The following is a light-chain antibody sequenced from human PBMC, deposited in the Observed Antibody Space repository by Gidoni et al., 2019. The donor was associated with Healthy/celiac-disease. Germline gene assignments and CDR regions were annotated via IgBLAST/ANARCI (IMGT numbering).Light chain of an antibody. Sequence: DFVMTQSPDLLAVSLGERATTNCKSSQSVLYRSNNKNYLAWYQQKPGQPPKLLIYWASTRESGVPDRFSGSGSGTDFTLTISSLQAEDVAVYYCQQYYSTPQTFGQGTKVEIK. CDR2: WAS. J-gene: IGKJ1*01. CDR3: QQYYSTPQT. CDR1: QSVLYRSNNKNY. V-gene: IGKV4-1*01.